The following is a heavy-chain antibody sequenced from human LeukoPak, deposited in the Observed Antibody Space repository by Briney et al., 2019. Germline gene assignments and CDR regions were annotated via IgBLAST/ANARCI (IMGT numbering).Heavy chain of an antibody. CDR2: IRSKANSYAT. D-gene: IGHD7-27*01. J-gene: IGHJ4*02. Sequence: GGSLRLSCAVSGFTLSGSAIHWVRQASGKGLEWVGRIRSKANSYATGYGASVKGRFTISRDDSRNTAYLQMGSLKTEDTAIYFCTRSFNWGSDYWGQGTLVTVSS. CDR3: TRSFNWGSDY. CDR1: GFTLSGSA. V-gene: IGHV3-73*01.